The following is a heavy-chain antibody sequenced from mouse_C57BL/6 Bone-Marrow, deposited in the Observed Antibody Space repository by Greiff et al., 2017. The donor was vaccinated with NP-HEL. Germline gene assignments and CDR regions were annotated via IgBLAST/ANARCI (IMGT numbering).Heavy chain of an antibody. J-gene: IGHJ2*01. CDR3: AKYDYEN. CDR2: INPSSGYT. Sequence: FQLQQSGAELARPGASVKMSCKASGYTFTSYTMHWVKQRPGQGLEWIGYINPSSGYTKYNQKFKDKATLTADKSSSTAYMQLSSLTSEDSAVYYCAKYDYENWGQGTTLTVSS. V-gene: IGHV1-4*01. CDR1: GYTFTSYT. D-gene: IGHD2-4*01.